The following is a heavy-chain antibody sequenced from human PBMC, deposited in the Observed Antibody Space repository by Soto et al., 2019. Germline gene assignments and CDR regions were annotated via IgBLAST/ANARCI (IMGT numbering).Heavy chain of an antibody. CDR1: GGSISSYY. Sequence: PSETLSLTCTVSGGSISSYYWIWIRQPPGKGLEWIGYIYYSGSTNYNPSLKSRVTISVDTSKNQFSLKLSSVTAADTAVYYCARGEYSSSQYYFDYWGQGTLVTVSS. CDR3: ARGEYSSSQYYFDY. CDR2: IYYSGST. D-gene: IGHD6-6*01. J-gene: IGHJ4*02. V-gene: IGHV4-59*01.